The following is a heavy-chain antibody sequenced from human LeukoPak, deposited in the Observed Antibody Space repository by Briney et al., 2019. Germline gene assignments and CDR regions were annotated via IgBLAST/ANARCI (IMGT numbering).Heavy chain of an antibody. J-gene: IGHJ4*02. V-gene: IGHV4-34*01. CDR3: ARAPAPGTFLGIGGYDSSGIYYFDY. CDR1: GGSFSGYY. D-gene: IGHD3-22*01. Sequence: SETLSLTCAVYGGSFSGYYWSWIRQPPGKGLEWIGEINHSGSTNYNPSLKSRVTISVDTSKNQFSLKLSSVAAADTAVYYCARAPAPGTFLGIGGYDSSGIYYFDYWGQGTLVTVSS. CDR2: INHSGST.